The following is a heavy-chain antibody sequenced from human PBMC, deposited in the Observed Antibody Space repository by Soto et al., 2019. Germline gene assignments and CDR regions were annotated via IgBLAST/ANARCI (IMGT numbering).Heavy chain of an antibody. CDR1: GYTFTSYG. J-gene: IGHJ4*02. V-gene: IGHV1-18*01. CDR2: ISAYNGNT. CDR3: ARAYYDSSGYYYWFAY. Sequence: ASVKVSCKASGYTFTSYGISWVRQAPGQGLEWMGWISAYNGNTNYAQKLQGRVTMTTDTSTSTAYMELSSLRSEDTAVYYCARAYYDSSGYYYWFAYWGQGTLVTVSS. D-gene: IGHD3-22*01.